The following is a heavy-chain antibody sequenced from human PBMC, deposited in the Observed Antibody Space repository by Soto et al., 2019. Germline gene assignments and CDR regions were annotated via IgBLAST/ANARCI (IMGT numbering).Heavy chain of an antibody. CDR3: TSGLGGGSC. J-gene: IGHJ4*02. D-gene: IGHD2-15*01. Sequence: EVQLVESGGGLIQPGGSLRLSCAASGYTFSSYWMHWVRQAPGKGLVWASRINTDGSSTSYSDTVEGRFTISRDNAKNTLYLQMNSLRAEDTAVYYCTSGLGGGSCWGQGTLVTVSS. CDR1: GYTFSSYW. V-gene: IGHV3-74*01. CDR2: INTDGSST.